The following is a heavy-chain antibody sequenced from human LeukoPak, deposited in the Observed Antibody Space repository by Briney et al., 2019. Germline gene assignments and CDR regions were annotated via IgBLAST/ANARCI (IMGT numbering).Heavy chain of an antibody. D-gene: IGHD1-1*01. J-gene: IGHJ3*01. V-gene: IGHV3-21*01. CDR3: ARESRDRTKRGERTSKFDG. CDR2: ITSSSTYT. Sequence: GGALRLSCAASLFSFSSYNMKWVRQTPGKGLEWVSSITSSSTYTFYADSLKGRFTISRDNARKSLYLQMNSLRAEDTADYYRARESRDRTKRGERTSKFDGWGQGTMVTVSS. CDR1: LFSFSSYN.